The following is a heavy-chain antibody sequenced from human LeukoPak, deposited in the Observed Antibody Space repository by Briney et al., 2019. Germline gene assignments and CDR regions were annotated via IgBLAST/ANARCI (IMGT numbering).Heavy chain of an antibody. D-gene: IGHD5-12*01. CDR1: GFTVSSNY. V-gene: IGHV3-53*01. Sequence: GGSLRLSFAASGFTVSSNYMSWVRQAPGKGLEWVSVIGSGGTTYYADSVKGRFTISRDNSKNTLYLLLNSLRAEDTAVYYCAKGRGSVATTSFDYWGQGTLVTVSS. CDR2: IGSGGTT. CDR3: AKGRGSVATTSFDY. J-gene: IGHJ4*02.